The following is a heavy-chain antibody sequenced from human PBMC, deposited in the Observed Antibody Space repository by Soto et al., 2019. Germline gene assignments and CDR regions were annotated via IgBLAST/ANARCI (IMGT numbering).Heavy chain of an antibody. CDR3: ASSRVDNAFDI. Sequence: HWVRQAPGQGLEWMGWINPNSGGTNYAQKFQGWVTMTRDTSISTAYMELSRLRSDDTAVYYCASSRVDNAFDIWGQGTMVTVSS. J-gene: IGHJ3*02. D-gene: IGHD3-9*01. CDR2: INPNSGGT. V-gene: IGHV1-2*04.